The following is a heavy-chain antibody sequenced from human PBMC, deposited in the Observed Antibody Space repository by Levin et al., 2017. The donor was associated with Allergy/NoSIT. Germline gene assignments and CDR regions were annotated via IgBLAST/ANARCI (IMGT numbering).Heavy chain of an antibody. V-gene: IGHV4-61*01. Sequence: SQTLSLTCTVSGGSVSSGSYYWTWIRQPPGKGLEWIGFIFSGGSTDYNPSLKSRVTISSDTSRNQFSLNLRSVSAADTAVYYCARDDVAGSYFEYWGQGTLVTVSS. CDR3: ARDDVAGSYFEY. CDR1: GGSVSSGSYY. D-gene: IGHD1-26*01. CDR2: IFSGGST. J-gene: IGHJ4*02.